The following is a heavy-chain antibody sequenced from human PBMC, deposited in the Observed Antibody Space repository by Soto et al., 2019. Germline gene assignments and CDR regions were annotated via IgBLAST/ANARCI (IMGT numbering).Heavy chain of an antibody. J-gene: IGHJ4*02. Sequence: EVQLVESGGGLVKPGGSLRLSCAASGFTFSNAWMSWVRQAPGKGLEWVRRIKSISDGGTTDYAAPVKGRFTISRDDSKNTLYLQMNSLKTEDTAVYFCTTDAAIVWGQGTLVTVSS. CDR3: TTDAAIV. CDR1: GFTFSNAW. CDR2: IKSISDGGTT. V-gene: IGHV3-15*01. D-gene: IGHD1-26*01.